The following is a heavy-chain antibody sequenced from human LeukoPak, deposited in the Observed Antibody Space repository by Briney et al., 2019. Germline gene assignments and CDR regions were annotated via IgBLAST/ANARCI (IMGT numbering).Heavy chain of an antibody. V-gene: IGHV1-69*13. D-gene: IGHD5-12*01. J-gene: IGHJ4*02. CDR3: ARVRGGIVATIFDY. CDR1: GGTFSSCA. Sequence: ASVKVSCKASGGTFSSCAISWVRQAPGQGLEWMGGIIPIFGTANYAQKFQGRVTITADESTSTAYMELSSLRSEDTAVYYCARVRGGIVATIFDYWGQGTLVTVSS. CDR2: IIPIFGTA.